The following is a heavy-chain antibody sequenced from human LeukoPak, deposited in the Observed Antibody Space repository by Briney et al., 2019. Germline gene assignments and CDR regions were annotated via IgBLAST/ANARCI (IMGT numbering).Heavy chain of an antibody. CDR3: AREMDYYDSSGYDAFDI. CDR1: GGSISSYY. Sequence: PSETLSLTCTVSGGSISSYYWSWIRQPAGKGLEWIGRIYTSGSTNYNPSLKSRITISIDTSKNQFSLKLSSVTAADTAVSYCAREMDYYDSSGYDAFDIWGQGTMVTVS. D-gene: IGHD3-22*01. J-gene: IGHJ3*02. CDR2: IYTSGST. V-gene: IGHV4-4*07.